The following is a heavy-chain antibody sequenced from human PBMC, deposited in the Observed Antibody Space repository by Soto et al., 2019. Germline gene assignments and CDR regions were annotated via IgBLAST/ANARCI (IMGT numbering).Heavy chain of an antibody. CDR3: ARRAETNGWNGFGADKYYFDF. CDR2: MNPNTGNS. CDR1: GYTFTSYD. J-gene: IGHJ4*02. V-gene: IGHV1-8*01. Sequence: GASVKVSCKASGYTFTSYDIYWVRQATGQGLEWMGWMNPNTGNSGYAQKFQGRVTVTSDTSINTVYTELSSLRSEDTAVYYCARRAETNGWNGFGADKYYFDFWGQGTLVTVSS. D-gene: IGHD1-1*01.